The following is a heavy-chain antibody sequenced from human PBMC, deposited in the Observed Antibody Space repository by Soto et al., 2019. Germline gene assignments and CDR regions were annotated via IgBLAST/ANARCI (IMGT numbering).Heavy chain of an antibody. CDR3: ARGYCTNGVCYTGWFDP. CDR1: GFTFSSYA. J-gene: IGHJ5*02. Sequence: GGSLRLSCAASGFTFSSYAMHWVRQAPGKGLEWVAVISYDGSNKYYADSVKGRFTISRDNSKNTLYLQMNSLRAEDTAVYYCARGYCTNGVCYTGWFDPWGQGTLVTVSS. CDR2: ISYDGSNK. V-gene: IGHV3-30-3*01. D-gene: IGHD2-8*01.